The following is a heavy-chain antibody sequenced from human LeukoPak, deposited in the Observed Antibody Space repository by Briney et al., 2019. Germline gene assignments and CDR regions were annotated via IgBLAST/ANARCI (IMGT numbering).Heavy chain of an antibody. V-gene: IGHV4-59*08. CDR3: ARLDYSNYGPNWFDP. CDR2: IYYSGST. J-gene: IGHJ5*02. Sequence: SETLSLTCTVSGSSISSYYWSWIRQPPGKGLEWIGYIYYSGSTNYNPSLKSRVTISVDTSKNQFSLKLSSVTAADTAVYYCARLDYSNYGPNWFDPWGQGTLVTVSS. CDR1: GSSISSYY. D-gene: IGHD4-11*01.